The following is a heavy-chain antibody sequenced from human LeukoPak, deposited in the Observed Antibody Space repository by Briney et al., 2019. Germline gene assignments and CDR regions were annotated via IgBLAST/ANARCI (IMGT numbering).Heavy chain of an antibody. Sequence: PGGSLRLSCAASGFIFSTYGMTWVRQAPGKGLEWVANIKEDGSESHYVDSVKGRFTISRDNAKNSLYLQMNSLRAEDTAMYFCAKAGLLWFGESWMDVWGQGTTVTVSS. J-gene: IGHJ6*02. CDR1: GFIFSTYG. V-gene: IGHV3-7*01. D-gene: IGHD3-10*01. CDR2: IKEDGSES. CDR3: AKAGLLWFGESWMDV.